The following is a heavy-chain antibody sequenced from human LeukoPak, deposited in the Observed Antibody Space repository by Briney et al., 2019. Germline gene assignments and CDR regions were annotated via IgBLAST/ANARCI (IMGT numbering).Heavy chain of an antibody. Sequence: SETLSLTCAVSGGSISSGGYSWSWIRQPPGKGLEWIGYIYYSGSTNYNPSLKRRVTISVDTSKNQFSLRLSSVTAADTAVYYCARDGAVVPAAIGWFDPWGQGTLVTVSS. V-gene: IGHV4-61*08. CDR2: IYYSGST. CDR3: ARDGAVVPAAIGWFDP. CDR1: GGSISSGGYS. D-gene: IGHD2-2*01. J-gene: IGHJ5*02.